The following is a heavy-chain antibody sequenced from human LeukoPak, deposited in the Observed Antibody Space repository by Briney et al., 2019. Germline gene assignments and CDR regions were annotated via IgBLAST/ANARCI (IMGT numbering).Heavy chain of an antibody. CDR2: INPSGGST. CDR3: ARGTWKGVDY. CDR1: GYTFTSYH. V-gene: IGHV1-46*01. Sequence: ASVKVSCKASGYTFTSYHMHWVRQPPGQGLEWMGKINPSGGSTSYAQKFQDRDTMTRDTSTSTVDLELSSLRSEDTAVYYCARGTWKGVDYWGQGTLVTVSS. D-gene: IGHD1-1*01. J-gene: IGHJ4*02.